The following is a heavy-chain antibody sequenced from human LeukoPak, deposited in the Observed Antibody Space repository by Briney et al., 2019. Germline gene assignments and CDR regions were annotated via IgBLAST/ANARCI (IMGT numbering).Heavy chain of an antibody. J-gene: IGHJ4*02. D-gene: IGHD6-19*01. CDR1: RGTFSSYA. Sequence: SVKVSCKASRGTFSSYAISWVRQAPGQGLEWMGGIIPIFGTANYAQKFQGRVTITADESTSTAYMELSSLRSEDTAVYYCASLSLDPQKKWLGYFDYWGQGTLVTVSS. V-gene: IGHV1-69*13. CDR2: IIPIFGTA. CDR3: ASLSLDPQKKWLGYFDY.